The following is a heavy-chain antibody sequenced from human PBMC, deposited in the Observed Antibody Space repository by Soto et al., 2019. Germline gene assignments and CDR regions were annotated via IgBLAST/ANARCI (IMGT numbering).Heavy chain of an antibody. D-gene: IGHD2-2*01. J-gene: IGHJ1*01. CDR2: ISSSSSTI. V-gene: IGHV3-48*01. CDR1: GFTFDDYT. CDR3: ARDTPKDCSSTSCYELAEYFQH. Sequence: GGSLRLSCAASGFTFDDYTMHWVRQAPGKGLEWVSYISSSSSTIYYADSVKGRFTISRDNAKNSLYLQMNSLRAEDTAVYYCARDTPKDCSSTSCYELAEYFQHWGQGTLVTVSS.